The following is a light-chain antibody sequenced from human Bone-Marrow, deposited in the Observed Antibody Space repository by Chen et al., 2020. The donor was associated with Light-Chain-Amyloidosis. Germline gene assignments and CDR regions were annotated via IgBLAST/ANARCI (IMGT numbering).Light chain of an antibody. CDR1: HSVISY. Sequence: EIVLTQSPATLSLSPGERATLSCRASHSVISYLAWYQQKPGQAPRLLIYDASNRATGIPARFSGSGSGTDFSLTISSLEPEDFAVYHCQQRSSWPFTFGQGTRVEIK. V-gene: IGKV3-11*01. J-gene: IGKJ1*01. CDR3: QQRSSWPFT. CDR2: DAS.